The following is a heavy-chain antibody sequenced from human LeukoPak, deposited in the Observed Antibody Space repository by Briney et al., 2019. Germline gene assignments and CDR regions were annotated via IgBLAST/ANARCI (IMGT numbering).Heavy chain of an antibody. CDR1: GYSFTSYW. J-gene: IGHJ4*02. V-gene: IGHV5-51*01. CDR2: IYPGDSDT. Sequence: GESLKISCKGSGYSFTSYWIGWVRQMPGKGLEWMGIIYPGDSDTRYSPSFQGQVTISADKSISTAYLQWSSLKASGTAMYYCARQALGDFWSGYRGYYFDYWGQGTLVTVSS. D-gene: IGHD3-3*01. CDR3: ARQALGDFWSGYRGYYFDY.